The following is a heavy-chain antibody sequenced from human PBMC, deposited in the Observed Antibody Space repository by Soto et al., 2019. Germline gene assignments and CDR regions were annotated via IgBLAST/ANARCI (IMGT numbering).Heavy chain of an antibody. V-gene: IGHV1-69*06. J-gene: IGHJ6*02. Sequence: QVQLVQSGAEVKKPGSSVKVSCKASGGTFSSYAISWVRQAPGQGLEWMGGIIPSFGTANYAQKFQGRVTITADKSTSTDYMELSSLRSEDTAVYHCARDIALKCSSTSCYIPYYCYGMDVWGQGNTVTVSS. CDR2: IIPSFGTA. CDR3: ARDIALKCSSTSCYIPYYCYGMDV. D-gene: IGHD2-2*02. CDR1: GGTFSSYA.